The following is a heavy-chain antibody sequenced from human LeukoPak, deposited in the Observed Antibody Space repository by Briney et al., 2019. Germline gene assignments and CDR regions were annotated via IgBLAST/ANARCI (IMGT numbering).Heavy chain of an antibody. CDR3: ARGGGSSSLRDFDY. Sequence: PGGSLRLSCAASGFTFSSYSMNWVRQAPGKGLEWVSYISSSSSTIYYADSVKGRFTISRDNSKNTLYLQMNSLRAEDTTVYYCARGGGSSSLRDFDYWGQGTLVTVSS. V-gene: IGHV3-48*01. CDR1: GFTFSSYS. CDR2: ISSSSSTI. J-gene: IGHJ4*02. D-gene: IGHD6-13*01.